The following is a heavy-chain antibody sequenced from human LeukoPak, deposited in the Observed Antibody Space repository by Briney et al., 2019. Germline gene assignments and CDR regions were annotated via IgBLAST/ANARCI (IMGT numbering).Heavy chain of an antibody. Sequence: GRSLRLSCAASGFTFSSYAMHWVRQAPGKGLEWVAVISYDGSNKYYADSVKGRFTISRDNSKNTLYLQMNSLRADDTAVYYCAKGDAATSYSCYQHWGQGTLVTVSS. CDR3: AKGDAATSYSCYQH. V-gene: IGHV3-30-3*01. CDR2: ISYDGSNK. CDR1: GFTFSSYA. D-gene: IGHD2-15*01. J-gene: IGHJ1*01.